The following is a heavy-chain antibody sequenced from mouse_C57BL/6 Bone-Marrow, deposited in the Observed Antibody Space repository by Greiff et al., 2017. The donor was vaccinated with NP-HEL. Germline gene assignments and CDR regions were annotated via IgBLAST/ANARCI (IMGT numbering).Heavy chain of an antibody. Sequence: QVQLQQPGAELVKPGASVKLSCKASGYTFTSYWMHWVKQRPGQGLEWIGMIHPNSGSTNYNEKFKSKATLTVDKSSSTAYMQLSSLTSEDSAVYYCARESDDGYYGDYWGQGTTLTVSS. J-gene: IGHJ2*01. V-gene: IGHV1-64*01. D-gene: IGHD2-3*01. CDR3: ARESDDGYYGDY. CDR2: IHPNSGST. CDR1: GYTFTSYW.